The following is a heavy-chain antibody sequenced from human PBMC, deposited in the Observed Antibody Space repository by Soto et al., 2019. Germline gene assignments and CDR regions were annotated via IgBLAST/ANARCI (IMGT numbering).Heavy chain of an antibody. Sequence: GASVKVSCKTSGYTFTSYGISWVRQAPGQGLEWMGWISAYNGNTNYAQKLQGRVTMTTDTSTSTAYMELRSLRSDDTAVYYCARDVQLWFFSWAAGPPLVWGQGTLVTVSS. CDR1: GYTFTSYG. V-gene: IGHV1-18*01. D-gene: IGHD5-18*01. J-gene: IGHJ4*02. CDR2: ISAYNGNT. CDR3: ARDVQLWFFSWAAGPPLV.